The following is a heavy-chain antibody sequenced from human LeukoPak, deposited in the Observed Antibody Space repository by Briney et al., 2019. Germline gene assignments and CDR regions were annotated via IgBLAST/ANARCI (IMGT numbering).Heavy chain of an antibody. V-gene: IGHV4-39*07. CDR1: GGSINSINYY. Sequence: SETLSLTCTVSGGSINSINYYWGWIRQPPGKGLEWIGSIYYSGSTYYNPSLKSRVTISVDTSKNQFSLNLNSVTAADTAVYYCARGATSGSLDYWGQGTLVTVSS. CDR2: IYYSGST. D-gene: IGHD3-10*01. CDR3: ARGATSGSLDY. J-gene: IGHJ4*02.